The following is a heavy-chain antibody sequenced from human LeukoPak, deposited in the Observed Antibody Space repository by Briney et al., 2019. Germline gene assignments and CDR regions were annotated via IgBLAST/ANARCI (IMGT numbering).Heavy chain of an antibody. D-gene: IGHD2-2*01. Sequence: PGRSLRLSCTASGFTLADFAMSWFRQAPGKELEWLGFIRGVSYGATTQYAASVEGRFSISRDHSGSIGYLQMNSLKTDDTAIYSCRRDTRGGGSPAGPLWGPGTLVTVSS. J-gene: IGHJ4*02. CDR2: IRGVSYGATT. V-gene: IGHV3-49*03. CDR1: GFTLADFA. CDR3: RRDTRGGGSPAGPL.